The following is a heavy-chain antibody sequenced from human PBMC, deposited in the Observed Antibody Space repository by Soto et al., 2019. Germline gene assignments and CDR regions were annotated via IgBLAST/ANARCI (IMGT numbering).Heavy chain of an antibody. CDR2: IYHSGST. CDR1: GGSISSGCYS. Sequence: SETLSLTCAVSGGSISSGCYSWSWIRQPPGKGLEWIGYIYHSGSTYYNPSLKSRVTISVDRSKNQFSLKLSSVTAADTAVYYCARSPPRSYYYGMDVWGQGTTVTVSS. V-gene: IGHV4-30-2*01. J-gene: IGHJ6*02. CDR3: ARSPPRSYYYGMDV.